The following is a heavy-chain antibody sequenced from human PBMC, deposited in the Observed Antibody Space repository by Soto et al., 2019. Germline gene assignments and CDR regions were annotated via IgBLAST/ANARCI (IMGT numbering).Heavy chain of an antibody. CDR1: GFTFSSYA. CDR3: AKDAGLLWFGEFAYYFDY. CDR2: ISGSGGST. Sequence: EVQLLESGGGLVQPGGSLRLSCAASGFTFSSYAMSWVRQAPGKGLEWVSAISGSGGSTYYADSVKGRFTISRDNSKNTLYLQMNRLRAEDTAVYYCAKDAGLLWFGEFAYYFDYWGQGTLVTVSS. J-gene: IGHJ4*02. D-gene: IGHD3-10*01. V-gene: IGHV3-23*01.